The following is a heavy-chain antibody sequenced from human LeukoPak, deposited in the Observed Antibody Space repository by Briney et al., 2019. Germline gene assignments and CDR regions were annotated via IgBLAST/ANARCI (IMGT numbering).Heavy chain of an antibody. Sequence: ASETLSLTCAVYGGSFTGYYWSWIRQPPGKGLEWIGEINHSGSTNYDPSLKSRVTISVDTSKNQLSLKLSSVTAADTAVYYCARAPFYYCSGGSCYSNWFDPWGQGTLVTVSS. J-gene: IGHJ5*02. CDR3: ARAPFYYCSGGSCYSNWFDP. CDR2: INHSGST. CDR1: GGSFTGYY. D-gene: IGHD2-15*01. V-gene: IGHV4-34*01.